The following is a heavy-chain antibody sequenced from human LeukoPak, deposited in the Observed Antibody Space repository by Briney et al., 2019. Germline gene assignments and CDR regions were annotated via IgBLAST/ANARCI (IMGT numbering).Heavy chain of an antibody. V-gene: IGHV4-39*01. CDR1: RGSISSSSYY. Sequence: SETLSLTCSVSRGSISSSSYYWGWIRQPPGKGLEWIVSIYYTGNTYYNPSLKSRVTISVDTSKNQFSLRLSSVTAADTAFYYCTRLWGRTLVVPAAINYWGQGTLVTVSS. CDR2: IYYTGNT. J-gene: IGHJ4*02. D-gene: IGHD2-2*01. CDR3: TRLWGRTLVVPAAINY.